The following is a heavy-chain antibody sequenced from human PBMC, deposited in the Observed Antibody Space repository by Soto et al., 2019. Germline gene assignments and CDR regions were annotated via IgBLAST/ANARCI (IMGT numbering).Heavy chain of an antibody. Sequence: EVQVVESGGGLVQPGGSLRLSCAASGFIFSTYWMSWVRQAAGKGLEWVANINQDGSEKYYVDSVKGRFTISRDNAKNSLYLQMNSLRVEDTAVYYCARERSSWRYWGQGTLVTVSS. J-gene: IGHJ4*02. CDR3: ARERSSWRY. D-gene: IGHD6-13*01. CDR2: INQDGSEK. V-gene: IGHV3-7*01. CDR1: GFIFSTYW.